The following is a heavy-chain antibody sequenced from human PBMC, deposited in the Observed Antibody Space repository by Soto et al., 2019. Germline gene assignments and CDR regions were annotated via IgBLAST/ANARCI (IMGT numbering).Heavy chain of an antibody. J-gene: IGHJ4*02. CDR3: ARDTIYDY. D-gene: IGHD3-3*01. V-gene: IGHV3-48*02. Sequence: GGSLRLSCAASGFTFSDYSINWVRQAPGRGLEWVSYISRSSSTIYYADSVKGRFTISRDNAKNSLFLQMNSLRDEDTAVYYCARDTIYDYWGQGTLVTVSS. CDR2: ISRSSSTI. CDR1: GFTFSDYS.